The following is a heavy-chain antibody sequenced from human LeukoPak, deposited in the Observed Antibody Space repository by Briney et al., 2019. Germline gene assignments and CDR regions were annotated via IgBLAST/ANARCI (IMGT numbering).Heavy chain of an antibody. CDR1: GGSISSYY. D-gene: IGHD4-11*01. V-gene: IGHV4-4*07. J-gene: IGHJ2*01. Sequence: SETLSLTCTVSGGSISSYYWSWIQQPAGKGLEWIGRIYTSGSTNYNPSLKSRVTMSVDTSKNQFSLKLSSVTAADTAVYYCARDLGYSDYGWYFDLWGRGTLVTVSS. CDR3: ARDLGYSDYGWYFDL. CDR2: IYTSGST.